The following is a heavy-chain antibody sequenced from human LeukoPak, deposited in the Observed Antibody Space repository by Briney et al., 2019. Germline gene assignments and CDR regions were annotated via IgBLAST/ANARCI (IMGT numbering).Heavy chain of an antibody. CDR2: VSGSTGRS. J-gene: IGHJ3*02. CDR1: GFTFVTSG. CDR3: ARGSFGGVIDAFDI. D-gene: IGHD3-16*01. Sequence: PGGSLRLSCAASGFTFVTSGMNWVRQAPGKGLEWVSGVSGSTGRSYSADSVKGRFTISRDNSKNTLFLQMDSLRAEDTAVYYCARGSFGGVIDAFDIWGQGTMVTVSS. V-gene: IGHV3-23*01.